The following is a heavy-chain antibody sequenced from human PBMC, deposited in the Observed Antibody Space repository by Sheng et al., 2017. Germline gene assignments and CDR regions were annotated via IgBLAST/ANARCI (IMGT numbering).Heavy chain of an antibody. D-gene: IGHD3-10*01. Sequence: QLVESGGGLVQPGGSLRLSCAASGFSFSSYDMHWVRQAPGKGLEWVSSIGTAGDTYLRAPYRAELTISRDNAKSSLYLQMNSLRAGDTAVYYCARGGSFYDGTGDVFD. CDR2: IGTAGDT. CDR1: GFSFSSYD. V-gene: IGHV3-13*01. CDR3: ARGGSFYDGTGDVFD. J-gene: IGHJ3*01.